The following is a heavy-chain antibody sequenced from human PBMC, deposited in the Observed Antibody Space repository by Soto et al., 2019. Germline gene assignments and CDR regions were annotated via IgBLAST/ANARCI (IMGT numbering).Heavy chain of an antibody. CDR1: GVRFSSYA. CDR3: ARGSHSPGIAVAGYYY. Sequence: GASVKVSCKSSGVRFSSYAISCVRQAPGQGLEWMGGIIPIFGTPNYAQKFQGRVTITADESTTTAYLELSSLTSEDTAMYYCARGSHSPGIAVAGYYYWGQGTLVTVSS. CDR2: IIPIFGTP. V-gene: IGHV1-69*13. D-gene: IGHD6-19*01. J-gene: IGHJ4*02.